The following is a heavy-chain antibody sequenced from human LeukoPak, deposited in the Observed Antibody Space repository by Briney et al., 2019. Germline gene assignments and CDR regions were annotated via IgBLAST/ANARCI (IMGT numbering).Heavy chain of an antibody. J-gene: IGHJ4*02. V-gene: IGHV3-30-3*01. Sequence: GGSLRLSCAASGFTFSSYAMHWVRQAPGKGLEWVAVISYDGSNKYYADSVKGRSTISRDNSKNTLYLQMNSLRAEDTAVYYCAPLPSSVVVIRWGQGTLVTVSS. CDR3: APLPSSVVVIR. CDR2: ISYDGSNK. D-gene: IGHD3-22*01. CDR1: GFTFSSYA.